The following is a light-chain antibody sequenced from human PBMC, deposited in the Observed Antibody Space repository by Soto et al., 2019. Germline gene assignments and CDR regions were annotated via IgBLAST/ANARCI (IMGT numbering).Light chain of an antibody. Sequence: IVLTQSPATLSLSPWERATLSCRASQSVSSNYLAWYQQKPGQAPRLLIYAASSRATGIPDRFSGSGSGTDFTLTISRLEPEDSAVYYCQQYGSSPWTFGQGTKVDIK. V-gene: IGKV3-20*01. CDR1: QSVSSNY. J-gene: IGKJ1*01. CDR3: QQYGSSPWT. CDR2: AAS.